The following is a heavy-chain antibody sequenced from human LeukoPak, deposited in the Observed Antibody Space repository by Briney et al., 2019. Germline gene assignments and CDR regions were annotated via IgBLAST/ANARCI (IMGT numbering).Heavy chain of an antibody. CDR2: IYYSGST. V-gene: IGHV4-39*07. Sequence: PSETLSFTCTVSGGSISSSSYYWGWIRQPPGKGLEWIASIYYSGSTYYNPSLESRVTISLDTSKNQFSLKLSSMTAADTAVYYCAIRTVAAAGTGFDYLGQGTLVTVSS. J-gene: IGHJ4*02. CDR1: GGSISSSSYY. D-gene: IGHD6-13*01. CDR3: AIRTVAAAGTGFDY.